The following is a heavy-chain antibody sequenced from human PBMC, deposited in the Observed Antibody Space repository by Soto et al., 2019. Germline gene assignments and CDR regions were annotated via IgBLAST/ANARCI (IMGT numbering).Heavy chain of an antibody. CDR3: ARIRTLNYDFWSGYPYHYYGMDV. D-gene: IGHD3-3*01. CDR2: IYYSGST. CDR1: GGSISSYY. J-gene: IGHJ6*02. Sequence: KTSETLSLTCTVSGGSISSYYWSWIRQPPGKGLEWIGYIYYSGSTNYNPSLKSRVTISVDTSKNQFSLKLSSVTAADTAVYYCARIRTLNYDFWSGYPYHYYGMDVWGQGTTVTVSS. V-gene: IGHV4-59*01.